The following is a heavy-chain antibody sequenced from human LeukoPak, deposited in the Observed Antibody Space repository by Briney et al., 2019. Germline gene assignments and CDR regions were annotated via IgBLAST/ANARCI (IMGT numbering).Heavy chain of an antibody. V-gene: IGHV3-30*02. CDR1: GFPFRNYG. J-gene: IGHJ4*02. CDR3: AKVTGNWNDGYYFDY. D-gene: IGHD1-1*01. Sequence: GGSLRLSCTASGFPFRNYGMHWVRQAPGKGLEWVAFIQNDESNKYYADSVKGRFTVSRDNSKNTLFLQMNSLRAEDTAVYYCAKVTGNWNDGYYFDYWGQGTLVTVSS. CDR2: IQNDESNK.